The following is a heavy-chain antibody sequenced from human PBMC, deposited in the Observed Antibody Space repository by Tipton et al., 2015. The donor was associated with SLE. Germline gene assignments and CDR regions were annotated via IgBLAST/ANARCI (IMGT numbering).Heavy chain of an antibody. CDR2: IYHSGST. J-gene: IGHJ3*02. Sequence: TLSLTCAVSGGSISSGGYSWSWIRQPPGKGLEWIGYIYHSGSTYYNPSLKSRVTISVDRSKNQFSLKLSSVTAADTAVYYCARVGFSIAAAGTYAFDIWGQGTMVTVSS. CDR1: GGSISSGGYS. V-gene: IGHV4-30-2*01. CDR3: ARVGFSIAAAGTYAFDI. D-gene: IGHD6-13*01.